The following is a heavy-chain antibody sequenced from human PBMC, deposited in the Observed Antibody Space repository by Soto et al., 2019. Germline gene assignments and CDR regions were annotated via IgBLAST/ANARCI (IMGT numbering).Heavy chain of an antibody. J-gene: IGHJ4*02. CDR3: ARRDGYNRNSPFDY. V-gene: IGHV1-69*06. D-gene: IGHD5-12*01. CDR2: IIPIFGTA. Sequence: ASVKVSCKASGGTFSSYAISWVRQAPGQGLEWMGGIIPIFGTANYAQKFQGRVTITADKSTSTAYMELSSLRSEDTAVYYCARRDGYNRNSPFDYWGQGTLVTVSS. CDR1: GGTFSSYA.